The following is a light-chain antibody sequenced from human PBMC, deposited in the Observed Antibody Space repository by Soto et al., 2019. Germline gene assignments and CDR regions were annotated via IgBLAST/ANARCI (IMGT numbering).Light chain of an antibody. V-gene: IGKV3-11*01. Sequence: ESVLTQSPATLSSSPCEIPTLSFSAIQTVSNKLAWYQHKPCQYARLLLYDTSIRATGIPARYSGSGSGTDFTLTTSSLEPEDFAVYYCHQRKSWPRTFGQGTKVDIK. CDR1: QTVSNK. CDR2: DTS. J-gene: IGKJ1*01. CDR3: HQRKSWPRT.